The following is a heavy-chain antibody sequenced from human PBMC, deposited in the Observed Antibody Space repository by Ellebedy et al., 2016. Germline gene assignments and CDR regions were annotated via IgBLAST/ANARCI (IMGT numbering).Heavy chain of an antibody. CDR3: AREDIVVVPAADVIFDY. J-gene: IGHJ4*02. CDR1: GFTFSDYY. V-gene: IGHV3-11*01. Sequence: GESLKISCAASGFTFSDYYMSWIRQAPGKGLEWVSYISSSGSTIYYADSVKGRFTISRDNAKNSLYLQMNSLRAEDTAVYYCAREDIVVVPAADVIFDYWGQGTLVTVSS. D-gene: IGHD2-2*01. CDR2: ISSSGSTI.